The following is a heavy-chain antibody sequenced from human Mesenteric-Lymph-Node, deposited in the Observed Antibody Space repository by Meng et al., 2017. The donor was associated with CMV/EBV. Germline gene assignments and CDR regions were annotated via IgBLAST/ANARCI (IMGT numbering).Heavy chain of an antibody. CDR2: IKQDGSEK. CDR3: ARYRTTGDY. J-gene: IGHJ4*02. Sequence: GESLKISCAASGFTFSTSWMTWVRQAPGKGLEWVANIKQDGSEKYYGDSVEGRFTISRDNAKNSMYLQMNSLRAEDTAVYYCARYRTTGDYWGQGTLVTVSS. CDR1: GFTFSTSW. V-gene: IGHV3-7*01. D-gene: IGHD1-1*01.